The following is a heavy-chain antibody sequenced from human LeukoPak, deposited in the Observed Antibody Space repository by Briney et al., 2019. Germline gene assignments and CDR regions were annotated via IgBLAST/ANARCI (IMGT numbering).Heavy chain of an antibody. J-gene: IGHJ4*02. CDR1: GGSFSGYY. CDR2: INHSGST. D-gene: IGHD5-18*01. CDR3: ARDPIRKYSYASDGGPY. V-gene: IGHV4-34*01. Sequence: SETLSLTCAAYGGSFSGYYWSWIRQPPGKGLEWIGEINHSGSTNYNPSLKSRVTISVDTSKNQFSLKLSSVTAADTAVYYCARDPIRKYSYASDGGPYWGQGTLVTVSS.